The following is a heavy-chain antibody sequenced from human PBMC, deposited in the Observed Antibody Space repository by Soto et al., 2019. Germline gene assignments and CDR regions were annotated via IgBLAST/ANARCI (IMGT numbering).Heavy chain of an antibody. J-gene: IGHJ4*02. Sequence: ASVKVSCKASGYTFTNSAMHWVRQAPGQRLEWMGWISGGNGNTKYSPKLQDRVTITRDTSARTSYMELRSLKSQDTAVYYCVRDSGAKLSSSWGQGTLVTVSS. V-gene: IGHV1-3*01. CDR2: ISGGNGNT. D-gene: IGHD6-13*01. CDR3: VRDSGAKLSSS. CDR1: GYTFTNSA.